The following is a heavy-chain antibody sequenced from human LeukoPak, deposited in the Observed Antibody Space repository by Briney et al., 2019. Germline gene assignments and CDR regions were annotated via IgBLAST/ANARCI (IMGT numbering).Heavy chain of an antibody. CDR3: AKDLSSAMIARGGFDT. Sequence: PGGSLRLSCAASGLRFSSFGMHWVRQAPGKGLEWVALISYDGSKKYYADSVKGRFTISRDNSKNTLYLEMNSLRAEDTTIFYCAKDLSSAMIARGGFDTWGQGTLVTVSS. CDR1: GLRFSSFG. D-gene: IGHD3-22*01. V-gene: IGHV3-30*18. J-gene: IGHJ5*02. CDR2: ISYDGSKK.